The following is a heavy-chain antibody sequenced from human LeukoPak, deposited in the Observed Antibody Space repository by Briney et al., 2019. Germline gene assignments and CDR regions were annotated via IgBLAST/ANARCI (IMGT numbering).Heavy chain of an antibody. V-gene: IGHV3-23*01. D-gene: IGHD2-15*01. CDR1: GFTFSGYA. CDR3: AKDNYCSGGSCYGAFDY. Sequence: GGSLRLSCAASGFTFSGYAMSWVRQAPGKGLEWVSAISGSGGSTYYADSVKGRFTISRDNSKNTLYLQMNSLRAEDTAVYYCAKDNYCSGGSCYGAFDYWGQGTLVTVSS. J-gene: IGHJ4*02. CDR2: ISGSGGST.